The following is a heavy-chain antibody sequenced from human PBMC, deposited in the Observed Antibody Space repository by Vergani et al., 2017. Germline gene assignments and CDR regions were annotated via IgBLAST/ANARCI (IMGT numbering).Heavy chain of an antibody. CDR3: ARASVGMAGNDFDY. CDR1: GGSFSGYY. Sequence: QVQLQQWGAGLLKPSETLSLTCAVYGGSFSGYYWSWIRQPPGKGLEWIGEINHSGSTNYNPSLKSRVTISVDTSTNQFSLKLSPVTAADTAVYYCARASVGMAGNDFDYWGQGTLVTVSS. D-gene: IGHD5-24*01. CDR2: INHSGST. V-gene: IGHV4-34*01. J-gene: IGHJ4*02.